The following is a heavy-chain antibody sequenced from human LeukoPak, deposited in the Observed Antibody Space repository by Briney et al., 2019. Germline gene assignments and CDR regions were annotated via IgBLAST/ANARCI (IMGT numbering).Heavy chain of an antibody. J-gene: IGHJ4*02. Sequence: PGGSLRLSCAASGFTFSSYSMNWARQAPGKGLEWVSYISSSSSTIYYADSVKGRFTISRDNAKNSLYLQMNSLRAEDTAVYYCARDGGGVSSVHWGQGTLVTVSS. CDR2: ISSSSSTI. V-gene: IGHV3-48*01. CDR1: GFTFSSYS. D-gene: IGHD3-3*01. CDR3: ARDGGGVSSVH.